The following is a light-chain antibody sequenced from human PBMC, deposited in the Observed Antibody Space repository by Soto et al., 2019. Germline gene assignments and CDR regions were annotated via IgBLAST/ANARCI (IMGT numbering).Light chain of an antibody. V-gene: IGLV2-14*01. CDR2: DVS. J-gene: IGLJ1*01. Sequence: QSALTQPASVSGSPGQSITVSCTGTSSDVGGYNYVSWYQQHPGKAPKVMIYDVSKRPSGVSNRFSGSKSGNTASLTISGLLAEDEGDYFCNSYPSSSALPDVFGTGTKVTVL. CDR3: NSYPSSSALPDV. CDR1: SSDVGGYNY.